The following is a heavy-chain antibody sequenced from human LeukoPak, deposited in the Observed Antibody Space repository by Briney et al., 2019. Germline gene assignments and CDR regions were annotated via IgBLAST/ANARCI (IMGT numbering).Heavy chain of an antibody. J-gene: IGHJ4*02. CDR3: ARRSVAVDTAMVTD. V-gene: IGHV4-34*01. CDR1: GGSFSGYY. Sequence: SETLSLTCAVYGGSFSGYYWSWIRQPPGKGLEWIGEINHSGSTNYNPSLKSRVTISVDMSKNQFSLKLSSVTAADTAVYYCARRSVAVDTAMVTDWGQGTLVTVSS. CDR2: INHSGST. D-gene: IGHD5-18*01.